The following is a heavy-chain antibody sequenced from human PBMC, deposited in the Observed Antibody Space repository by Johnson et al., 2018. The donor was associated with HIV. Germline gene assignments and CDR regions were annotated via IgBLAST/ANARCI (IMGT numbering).Heavy chain of an antibody. V-gene: IGHV3-30*02. J-gene: IGHJ3*02. Sequence: QVQLVESGGGVVQPGGSLRLSCAASGFTFSSYGMHWVRQAPGKGLEWVAFIRYDGSNKYYADSVKGRFTISRDNSKNTLYLQMNSLRAEDTAVYYCAKDGDYYESSGRAFDIWGQGTMVTVSS. CDR2: IRYDGSNK. CDR1: GFTFSSYG. CDR3: AKDGDYYESSGRAFDI. D-gene: IGHD3-22*01.